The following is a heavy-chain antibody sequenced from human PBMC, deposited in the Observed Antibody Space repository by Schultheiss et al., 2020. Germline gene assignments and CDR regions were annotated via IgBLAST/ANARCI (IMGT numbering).Heavy chain of an antibody. D-gene: IGHD3-22*01. V-gene: IGHV3-11*01. Sequence: GGSLRLSCAASGFTVSNNYMSWVRQAPGKGLEWVSVISGSGGSTYYADSVKGRFTISRDNAKNSLYLQMNSLRAEDTAVYYCASRPNYYDSSGFDYWGQGTLVTVSS. J-gene: IGHJ4*02. CDR3: ASRPNYYDSSGFDY. CDR1: GFTVSNNY. CDR2: ISGSGGST.